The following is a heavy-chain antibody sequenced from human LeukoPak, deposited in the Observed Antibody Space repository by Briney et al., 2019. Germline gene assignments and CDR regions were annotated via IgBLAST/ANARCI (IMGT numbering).Heavy chain of an antibody. V-gene: IGHV4-59*02. D-gene: IGHD3-10*01. J-gene: IGHJ3*02. CDR3: AKSNGYGLVDI. Sequence: SETLSLTCTISGGSVSDYYWSWIRQCPGEGLEWIGYIYHTGSTSYSPSLKSRVTISVDTSKNQFSLKLNSVTAADTAVYYRAKSNGYGLVDIWGQGTMVTVSS. CDR2: IYHTGST. CDR1: GGSVSDYY.